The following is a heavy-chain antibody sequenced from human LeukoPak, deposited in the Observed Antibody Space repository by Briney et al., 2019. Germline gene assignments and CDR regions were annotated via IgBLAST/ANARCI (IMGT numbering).Heavy chain of an antibody. CDR1: GFTFSSYG. CDR3: ANLGTRAY. CDR2: ISYDGSNK. D-gene: IGHD1-1*01. J-gene: IGHJ4*02. V-gene: IGHV3-30*18. Sequence: GGSLRLSCAASGFTFSSYGMHWVRQAPGKGLEWVAVISYDGSNKYYADSVKGRFTISRDNSKNTLYLQMNSLRAEDTAVYYCANLGTRAYWGQGTLVTVSS.